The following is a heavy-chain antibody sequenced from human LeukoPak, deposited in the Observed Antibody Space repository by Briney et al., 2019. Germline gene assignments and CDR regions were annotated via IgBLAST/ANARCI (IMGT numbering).Heavy chain of an antibody. CDR1: GGSINNYY. D-gene: IGHD5-18*01. Sequence: SETLSFTCAISGGSINNYYWSWIRQPPGNALEWIGYIYYSGTTNYSPSLNSRVNISLDTAKNQFPLRLSSVTAADTAVYYCARQTAKNVDTARFDSWGQGTLVTVSS. CDR2: IYYSGTT. CDR3: ARQTAKNVDTARFDS. V-gene: IGHV4-59*08. J-gene: IGHJ4*02.